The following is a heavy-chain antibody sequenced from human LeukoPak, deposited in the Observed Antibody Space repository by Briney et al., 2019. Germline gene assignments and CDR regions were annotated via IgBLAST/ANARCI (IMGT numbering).Heavy chain of an antibody. J-gene: IGHJ4*02. CDR1: GFAFNTYT. CDR3: ARDFADYGDFDY. CDR2: IDTSSDII. D-gene: IGHD4-17*01. Sequence: GGSLRLSCAASGFAFNTYTMNWFRQAPGKGLELISYIDTSSDIIYYADSVMGRFAISRDNAKNSLYLQMNSLRGDDAAVYYCARDFADYGDFDYWGQGTLVTVSS. V-gene: IGHV3-48*01.